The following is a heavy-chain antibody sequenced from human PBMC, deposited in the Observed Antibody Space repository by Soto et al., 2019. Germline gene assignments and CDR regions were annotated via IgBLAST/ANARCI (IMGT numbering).Heavy chain of an antibody. CDR2: TYYRSKWYN. CDR3: ARSFFLGWPTGRDV. D-gene: IGHD3-3*01. Sequence: PSQTLSLTCAISGDSVSSNSAAWDWIRQSPSRGLEWLGRTYYRSKWYNDYAVSVKSRITINPDTSKSQFSLQLNSVTPEDTAVDSWARSFFLGWPTGRDVWGQGTRVTLS. J-gene: IGHJ6*02. V-gene: IGHV6-1*01. CDR1: GDSVSSNSAA.